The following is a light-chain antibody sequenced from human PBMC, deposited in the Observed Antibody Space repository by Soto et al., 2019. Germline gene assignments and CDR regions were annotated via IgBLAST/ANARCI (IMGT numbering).Light chain of an antibody. CDR3: QQRSTWPPT. V-gene: IGKV3-11*01. Sequence: EIVLTQSPATLSLSPGERATLSCRASQSVGSYLAWYQQKPGQAPRLLIYDASNRATGIPARFSGSGSGTDFTLTISSLEPEDFALYYCQQRSTWPPTFGQGTRLEIK. J-gene: IGKJ5*01. CDR1: QSVGSY. CDR2: DAS.